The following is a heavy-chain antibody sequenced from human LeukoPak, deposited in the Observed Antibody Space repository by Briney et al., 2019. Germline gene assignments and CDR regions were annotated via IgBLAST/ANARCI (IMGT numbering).Heavy chain of an antibody. CDR3: ARVGSSSSWYYFDY. D-gene: IGHD6-13*01. J-gene: IGHJ4*02. CDR1: GYSFTGYY. Sequence: GASVKVSCKASGYSFTGYYMHWVRQAPGQGLEWMGWINPNSGDTKYAQKFQGRVTMTRDTSISTAYMELSRLRSDDTAVYYCARVGSSSSWYYFDYWGQGTLVTVSS. CDR2: INPNSGDT. V-gene: IGHV1-2*02.